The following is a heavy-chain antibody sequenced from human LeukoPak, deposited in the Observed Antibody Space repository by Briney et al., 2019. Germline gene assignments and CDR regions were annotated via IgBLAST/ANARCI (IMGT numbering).Heavy chain of an antibody. V-gene: IGHV4-34*01. Sequence: SETLSLTCAVYGGSFSGYYWSWIRQPPGKGPEWIGRIYYSGTTYYNPSFKSRVTISVDTSKNQFSLKLSSVTAADTAAYFCARGDYDDILTGYYRFDSWGQGTVVSVSS. J-gene: IGHJ4*02. CDR3: ARGDYDDILTGYYRFDS. D-gene: IGHD3-9*01. CDR1: GGSFSGYY. CDR2: IYYSGTT.